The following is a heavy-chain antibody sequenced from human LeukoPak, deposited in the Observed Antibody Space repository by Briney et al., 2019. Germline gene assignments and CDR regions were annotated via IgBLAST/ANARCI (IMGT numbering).Heavy chain of an antibody. J-gene: IGHJ3*02. CDR1: GYSISSGYY. V-gene: IGHV4-38-2*02. CDR3: ATLTGGDDAFDI. D-gene: IGHD4-23*01. CDR2: IYHSGST. Sequence: PSETLSLTCTVSGYSISSGYYWGWIRQPPGKGLEWIGSIYHSGSTYYNPSLKSRATISVVTSKNQFSLKLSSVTAADTAVYYCATLTGGDDAFDIWGQGTMVTVSS.